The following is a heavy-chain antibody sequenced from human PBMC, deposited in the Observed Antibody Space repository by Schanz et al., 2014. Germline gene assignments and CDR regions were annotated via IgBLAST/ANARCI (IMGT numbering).Heavy chain of an antibody. CDR3: AKDQVYYYDSSGAYNWFDP. CDR1: GFTFSSYA. CDR2: IRGSGGGT. J-gene: IGHJ5*02. V-gene: IGHV3-23*01. D-gene: IGHD3-22*01. Sequence: DVQLLESGGGLVQPGGSLRLSCAASGFTFSSYAMSWVRQPPGKGLEWVSSIRGSGGGTDYADSVKGRFTISRDNSKNTLYLQMNSLRAEDTAVYYCAKDQVYYYDSSGAYNWFDPWGQGTLVTVSS.